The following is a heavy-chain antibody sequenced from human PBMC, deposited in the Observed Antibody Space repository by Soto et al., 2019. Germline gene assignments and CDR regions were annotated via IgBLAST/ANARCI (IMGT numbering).Heavy chain of an antibody. J-gene: IGHJ5*02. CDR2: IIPIFGTA. Sequence: QVQLVQSGAEVKKPGSSVKVSCKASGGTFSSYAISWVRQAPGQGLECMGGIIPIFGTANYAQKFQGRVTITADESTSTAYMELSSLRSEDTAVYYCARGVYYDFWSGPNWFDPWGQGTLVTVSS. D-gene: IGHD3-3*01. CDR3: ARGVYYDFWSGPNWFDP. CDR1: GGTFSSYA. V-gene: IGHV1-69*01.